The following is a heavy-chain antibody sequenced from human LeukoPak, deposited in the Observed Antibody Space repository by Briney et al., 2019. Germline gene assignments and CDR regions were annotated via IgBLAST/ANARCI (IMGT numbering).Heavy chain of an antibody. CDR3: AREEEEGSDST. D-gene: IGHD2-21*01. CDR2: IYYSGST. J-gene: IGHJ5*02. Sequence: SQTLSLTCTVSGGSISSGYYYWSWIRQPPGKRLEWVGYIYYSGSTYYNPSLKSRVTISVDTSKNQFSLKLSSVTAADTAVYYCAREEEEGSDSTWGQGTLVTVSS. V-gene: IGHV4-30-4*01. CDR1: GGSISSGYYY.